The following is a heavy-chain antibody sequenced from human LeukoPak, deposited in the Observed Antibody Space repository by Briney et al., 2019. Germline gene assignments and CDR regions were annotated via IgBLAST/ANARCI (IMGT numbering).Heavy chain of an antibody. Sequence: SETLSLTCIVSGDSISGNTYHWGWVRQPPGKGLEWIGTIYYSGSIYYNQSLRGRVTLSVNTSKNQFSLKLTSVTVADTAVYYCGRLNTDWGFLFDSWGQGTLVTVSS. CDR1: GDSISGNTYH. CDR3: GRLNTDWGFLFDS. CDR2: IYYSGSI. D-gene: IGHD7-27*01. J-gene: IGHJ4*02. V-gene: IGHV4-39*01.